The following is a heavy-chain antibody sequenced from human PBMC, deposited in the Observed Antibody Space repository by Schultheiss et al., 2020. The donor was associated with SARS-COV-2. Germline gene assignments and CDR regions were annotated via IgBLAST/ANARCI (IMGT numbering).Heavy chain of an antibody. D-gene: IGHD3/OR15-3a*01. J-gene: IGHJ4*02. V-gene: IGHV3-30*19. CDR2: ISYDGSNK. Sequence: GGSLRLSCAASGFTFSSYGMHWVRQAPGKGLEWVAVISYDGSNKYYADSVKGRFTISRDNSKNTLYLQMNSLRAEDTAVYHCASSVVTGGAYDFWGQGTQVTVSS. CDR1: GFTFSSYG. CDR3: ASSVVTGGAYDF.